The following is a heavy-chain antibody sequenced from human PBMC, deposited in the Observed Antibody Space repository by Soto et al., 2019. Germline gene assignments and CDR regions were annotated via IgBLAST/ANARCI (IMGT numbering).Heavy chain of an antibody. CDR1: GGTFSSYA. V-gene: IGHV1-69*13. Sequence: SVKVSCKASGGTFSSYAISWVRQAPGQGLEWMGGIIPIFGTANYAQKFQGRVTITADESTSTAYMELSSLRSEDTAVYYCARSGYSHGNNWFDPWGQGTLVTVSS. J-gene: IGHJ5*02. CDR2: IIPIFGTA. CDR3: ARSGYSHGNNWFDP. D-gene: IGHD5-18*01.